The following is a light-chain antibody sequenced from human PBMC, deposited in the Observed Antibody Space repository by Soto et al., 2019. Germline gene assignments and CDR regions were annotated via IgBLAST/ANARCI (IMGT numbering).Light chain of an antibody. CDR2: LAS. J-gene: IGKJ1*01. CDR3: QQSYTVPLT. CDR1: QIISSF. V-gene: IGKV1-39*01. Sequence: DIQMTQSPSTLSASVGDRVTISCRASQIISSFLNWYQQKPGKAPKLLIFLASSLQSGVPSRFSGSGSGADFTLTISSLQPEDFATYYRQQSYTVPLTFGQGTKVDIK.